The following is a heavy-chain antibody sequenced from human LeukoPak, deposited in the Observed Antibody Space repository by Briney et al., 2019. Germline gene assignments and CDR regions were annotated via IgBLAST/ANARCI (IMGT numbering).Heavy chain of an antibody. CDR2: ISYSGGT. D-gene: IGHD3-22*01. CDR3: AREVEYYDSSGYRPHAFDI. CDR1: GFTFSDYY. J-gene: IGHJ3*02. V-gene: IGHV4-38-2*02. Sequence: GSLRLSCAASGFTFSDYYMSWTRQPPGKGLEWFGSISYSGGTAYNPSLRSRVTISVDTSKNQFSLKVNSVTAADTAVYYCAREVEYYDSSGYRPHAFDIWGQGTLVTVSS.